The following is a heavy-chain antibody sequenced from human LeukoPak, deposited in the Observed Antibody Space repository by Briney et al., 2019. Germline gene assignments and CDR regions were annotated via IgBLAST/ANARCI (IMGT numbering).Heavy chain of an antibody. J-gene: IGHJ4*02. D-gene: IGHD6-13*01. V-gene: IGHV3-53*01. CDR3: ARLTPAAGRLYFVD. CDR2: LYNTGNT. CDR1: GFTVNSNY. Sequence: GGSLRLSCAASGFTVNSNYLSWVRQAPGKGLEWVSTLYNTGNTYYANSVKGRFSIPRDNSKNTLFLQMNSLRAEDTAVYYCARLTPAAGRLYFVDWGPGTLVTVSS.